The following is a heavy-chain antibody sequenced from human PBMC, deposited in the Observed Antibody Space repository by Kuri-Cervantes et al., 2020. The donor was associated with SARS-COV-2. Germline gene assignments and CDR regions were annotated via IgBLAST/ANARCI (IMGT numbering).Heavy chain of an antibody. J-gene: IGHJ5*02. Sequence: ESLKISCAASGFTFSSYAMSWVRQAPGKGLEWIGEINHSGSTNYNPSLKSRVAISVDTSKNQFSLKLSSVTAADTAVYYCARVGHHFSTDFWSGYREASNWFDPWGQGTLVTVSS. CDR2: INHSGST. CDR3: ARVGHHFSTDFWSGYREASNWFDP. V-gene: IGHV4-34*01. CDR1: GFTFSSYA. D-gene: IGHD3-3*01.